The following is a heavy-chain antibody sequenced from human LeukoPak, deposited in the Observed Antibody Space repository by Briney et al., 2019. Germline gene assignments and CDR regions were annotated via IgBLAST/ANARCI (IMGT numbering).Heavy chain of an antibody. CDR2: ISSSSSYI. CDR1: GFTFSSYS. J-gene: IGHJ4*02. Sequence: GGSLRLSCAASGFTFSSYSMNWVRQAPGKGLEWVSSISSSSSYIYYADSVKGRFTISRDNAKNSLYLQMNSLRAEDTAVYYCARSCSGGSCYEGYWGQGTLVTVSS. V-gene: IGHV3-21*01. D-gene: IGHD2-15*01. CDR3: ARSCSGGSCYEGY.